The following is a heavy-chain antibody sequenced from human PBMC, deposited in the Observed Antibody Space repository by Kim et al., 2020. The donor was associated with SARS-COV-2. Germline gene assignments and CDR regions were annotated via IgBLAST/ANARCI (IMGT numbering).Heavy chain of an antibody. CDR2: ISYDGSNK. Sequence: GGSLRLSCAASGFTFSSYAMHWVRQAPGKGLEWVAVISYDGSNKYYADSVKGRFTISRDNSKNTLYLQMNSLRAEDTAVYYCARVGNYDFWSGYYWEYY. CDR3: ARVGNYDFWSGYYWEYY. D-gene: IGHD3-3*01. J-gene: IGHJ4*01. V-gene: IGHV3-30-3*01. CDR1: GFTFSSYA.